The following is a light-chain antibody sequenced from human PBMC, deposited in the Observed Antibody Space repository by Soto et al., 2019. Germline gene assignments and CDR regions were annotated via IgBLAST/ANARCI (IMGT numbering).Light chain of an antibody. CDR1: SSDVGDYDY. CDR3: SSYGGSNNYV. CDR2: EVT. Sequence: QSALSQPPSASGSPGQSVTLSCTATSSDVGDYDYVSWYQQHPGKAPKLMIYEVTKRPSGVPDRFSGSKSGYTASLTVSGLRAEDEADYYCSSYGGSNNYVFGTGTKLTVL. V-gene: IGLV2-8*01. J-gene: IGLJ1*01.